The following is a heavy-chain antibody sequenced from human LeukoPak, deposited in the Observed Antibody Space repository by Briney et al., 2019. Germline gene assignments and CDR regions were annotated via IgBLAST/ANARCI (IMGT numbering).Heavy chain of an antibody. D-gene: IGHD6-13*01. Sequence: SQTLSLTCTVSGGSISSGSYYWSWIRQPPGKGLEWIGYIYYSGSTYYNPSLKSRVTISVDTSKNQFSLKLSSVTAADTAVYYCARDSSSWYRRYMDVWGKGTTVTVSS. CDR1: GGSISSGSYY. CDR2: IYYSGST. V-gene: IGHV4-30-4*08. J-gene: IGHJ6*03. CDR3: ARDSSSWYRRYMDV.